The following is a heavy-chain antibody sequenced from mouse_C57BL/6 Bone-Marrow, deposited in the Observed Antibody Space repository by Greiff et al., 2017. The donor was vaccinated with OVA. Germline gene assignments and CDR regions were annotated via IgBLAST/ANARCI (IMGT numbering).Heavy chain of an antibody. CDR1: GFNIKDDY. CDR2: IDPENGDT. Sequence: EVQLQQSGAELVRPGASVKLSCTASGFNIKDDYMHWVKQRPEQGLEWIGWIDPENGDTEYASQFQGKATITADTSSNTAYLQLSRLTSEDTAVSYDNTTTVVVRVYWGQGTTLTVTS. CDR3: NTTTVVVRVY. V-gene: IGHV14-4*01. D-gene: IGHD1-1*01. J-gene: IGHJ2*01.